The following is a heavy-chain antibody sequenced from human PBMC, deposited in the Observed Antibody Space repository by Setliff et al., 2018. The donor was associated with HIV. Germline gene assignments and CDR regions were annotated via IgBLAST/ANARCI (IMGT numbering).Heavy chain of an antibody. D-gene: IGHD2-2*01. CDR3: AKSGYCGSSTCRNFYYYMDV. V-gene: IGHV3-7*03. Sequence: PGGSLRLSCTASESTFSNYWMSWVRQAPEKGLEWVANIKQDGSETYYLGSVKGRFTISRDNAKNSLYVQMNSLRAEDTAVYYCAKSGYCGSSTCRNFYYYMDVWGKGTTVTVSS. CDR2: IKQDGSET. J-gene: IGHJ6*03. CDR1: ESTFSNYW.